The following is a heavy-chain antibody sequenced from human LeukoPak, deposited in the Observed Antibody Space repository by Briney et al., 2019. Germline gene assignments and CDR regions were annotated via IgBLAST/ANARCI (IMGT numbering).Heavy chain of an antibody. D-gene: IGHD3-3*01. V-gene: IGHV1-18*01. CDR2: INSYNGKT. Sequence: ASVKVSCKASGYTFISFGICWVRQTPGQGLEWMGCINSYNGKTRYAQKIQGGVTMTTDTSTSTAYMELRSLRSDDTAIYYCARMKFDYDFPHWFDLWGQGTLVTVSS. J-gene: IGHJ5*02. CDR3: ARMKFDYDFPHWFDL. CDR1: GYTFISFG.